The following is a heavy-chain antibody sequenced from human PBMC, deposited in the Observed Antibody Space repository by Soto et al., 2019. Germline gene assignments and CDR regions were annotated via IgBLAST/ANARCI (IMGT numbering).Heavy chain of an antibody. V-gene: IGHV2-5*02. CDR2: MYWDDDK. Sequence: QITLKESGPTLVTPTQTLTLTCTFAGVSLSASVVGVGWIRQPPGEALEWLALMYWDDDKRYSPSLKSRLSITKGNSKHQVVLTTTNMDPVDTATFYSAHSHYTNGWHLDYWGQGTLVTVAS. CDR1: GVSLSASVVG. D-gene: IGHD6-19*01. J-gene: IGHJ4*02. CDR3: AHSHYTNGWHLDY.